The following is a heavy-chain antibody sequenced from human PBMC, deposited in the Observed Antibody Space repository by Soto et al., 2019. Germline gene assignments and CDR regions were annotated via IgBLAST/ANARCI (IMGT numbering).Heavy chain of an antibody. CDR1: GFTFSSYA. Sequence: GGSLRLSCAASGFTFSSYAMHWVRQAPGKGLEWVAVISYDGSNKYYEDSVKGRFTISRDNSKNTLYLQMNSLRAEDTAVYYCAKGSEEKSHWGQGTLVTV. CDR3: AKGSEEKSH. V-gene: IGHV3-30*18. CDR2: ISYDGSNK. J-gene: IGHJ4*02.